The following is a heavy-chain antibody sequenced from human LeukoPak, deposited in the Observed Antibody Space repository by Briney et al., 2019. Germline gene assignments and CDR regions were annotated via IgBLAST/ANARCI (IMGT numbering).Heavy chain of an antibody. CDR1: GFTFSGYY. D-gene: IGHD3-9*01. J-gene: IGHJ4*02. V-gene: IGHV3-11*03. Sequence: GSLRLSCAASGFTFSGYYMSWIRQAPGKGLEWVSYISSGGSYTNYADSVKGRFTISRDNAKTSLYLQVNSLRAEDTAVYYCASLYYDILTGYRFDYWGQGTLVTVSS. CDR2: ISSGGSYT. CDR3: ASLYYDILTGYRFDY.